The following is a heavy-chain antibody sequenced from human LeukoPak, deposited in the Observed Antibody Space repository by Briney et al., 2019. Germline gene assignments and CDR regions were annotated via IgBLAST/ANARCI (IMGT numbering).Heavy chain of an antibody. Sequence: SETLSLTCTVSGGSISSYYWSWIRQPPGKGLEWIGYIYYSGSTNCNPSLKSRVTISVDTSKNQFSLKLSSVTAADTAVYYCARTPSGNFDLWGRGTLVTASS. J-gene: IGHJ2*01. V-gene: IGHV4-59*01. D-gene: IGHD1-26*01. CDR2: IYYSGST. CDR1: GGSISSYY. CDR3: ARTPSGNFDL.